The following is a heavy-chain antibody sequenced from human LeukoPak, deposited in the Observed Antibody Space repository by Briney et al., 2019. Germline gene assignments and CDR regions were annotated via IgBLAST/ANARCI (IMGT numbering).Heavy chain of an antibody. Sequence: SQNLSRTCTVSAGSISSSSYDWHWLRQPAGRGLEWIARIYTSESTHNNPSLKSRVTITVNRSKNQFSLKLSSVTAADTAVYYCARATEGYDFWSGYYNYFDYWGQGTLVTVSS. V-gene: IGHV4-61*02. CDR1: AGSISSSSYD. D-gene: IGHD3-3*01. CDR2: IYTSEST. CDR3: ARATEGYDFWSGYYNYFDY. J-gene: IGHJ4*02.